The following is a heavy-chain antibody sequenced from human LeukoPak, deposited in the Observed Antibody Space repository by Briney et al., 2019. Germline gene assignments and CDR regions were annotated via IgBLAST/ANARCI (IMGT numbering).Heavy chain of an antibody. CDR1: GGSISSYY. CDR2: IYYSGST. CDR3: ARGHLRYSSSFYFDY. V-gene: IGHV4-59*07. J-gene: IGHJ4*02. D-gene: IGHD6-6*01. Sequence: SDTLSLTRTLSGGSISSYYWSWLRQPPGKGREWRGYIYYSGSTNHNPSLKSRVTISVDTSKNQFSLKLSSVTAADTAVYYCARGHLRYSSSFYFDYWGQGTLVTVSS.